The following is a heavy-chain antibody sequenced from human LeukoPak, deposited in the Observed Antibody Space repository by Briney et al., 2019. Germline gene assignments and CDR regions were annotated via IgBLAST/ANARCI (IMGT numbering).Heavy chain of an antibody. CDR3: AKDPRVWFGELLNLYFDY. CDR2: ISGSGGST. Sequence: GGSLRLSCAASEYIFSDYAMGWVRQAPGKGLEWVSAISGSGGSTYYADSVKGRFTISRDNSKNTLYLQMNSLRAEDTAVYYCAKDPRVWFGELLNLYFDYWGQGTLVTVSS. CDR1: EYIFSDYA. J-gene: IGHJ4*02. D-gene: IGHD3-10*01. V-gene: IGHV3-23*01.